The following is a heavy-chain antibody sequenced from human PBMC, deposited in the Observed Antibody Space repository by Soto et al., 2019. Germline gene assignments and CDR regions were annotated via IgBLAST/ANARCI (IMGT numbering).Heavy chain of an antibody. D-gene: IGHD3-22*01. CDR1: GGSFSGYY. J-gene: IGHJ5*02. CDR2: INHSGST. V-gene: IGHV4-34*01. Sequence: SETLSLTCAVYGGSFSGYYWSWIRQPPGKGLEWIGEINHSGSTNYNPSLKSRVTISVDTSKNRFSLKLSSVTAAATAVYYCARGEADDSSGYGDGDWFDPWGQGTLVTVSS. CDR3: ARGEADDSSGYGDGDWFDP.